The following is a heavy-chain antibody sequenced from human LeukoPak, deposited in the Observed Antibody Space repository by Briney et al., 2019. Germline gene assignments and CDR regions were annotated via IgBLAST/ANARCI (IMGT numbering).Heavy chain of an antibody. D-gene: IGHD4-11*01. V-gene: IGHV1-2*02. J-gene: IGHJ1*01. Sequence: ASVKVSCKASGYTFSGYYMHWVRQAPGQGLEWMGWINPNSGGTNYAQKFQGRVTMTRDTSISTAYMELSRLRSDDTAVYYCARYDYSNLDMAEYFQHWGQGTLVTVSS. CDR3: ARYDYSNLDMAEYFQH. CDR1: GYTFSGYY. CDR2: INPNSGGT.